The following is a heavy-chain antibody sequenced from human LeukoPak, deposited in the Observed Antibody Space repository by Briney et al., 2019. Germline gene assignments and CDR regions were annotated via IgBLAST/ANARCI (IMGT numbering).Heavy chain of an antibody. CDR3: ARVSVPTYYDILTGYYSPFDY. CDR2: IWYDGSNK. Sequence: GGSLRLSCAASGFTFSNHGMHWVRQAPGKGPEWVALIWYDGSNKYYGDSVKGRFTISRDNSKNTVYLQMNSLRAEDTGVYYCARVSVPTYYDILTGYYSPFDYWGQGTLVTVSS. D-gene: IGHD3-9*01. J-gene: IGHJ4*02. CDR1: GFTFSNHG. V-gene: IGHV3-33*01.